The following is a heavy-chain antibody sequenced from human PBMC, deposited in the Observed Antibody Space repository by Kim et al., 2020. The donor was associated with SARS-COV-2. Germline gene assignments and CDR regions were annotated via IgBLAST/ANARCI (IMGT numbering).Heavy chain of an antibody. J-gene: IGHJ6*02. Sequence: AQKIQGRVTMTTDASTSTAYMELRSLRSDDTAVYYCAASSTPYYYYGMDVWGQGTTVTVSS. V-gene: IGHV1-18*01. D-gene: IGHD2-2*01. CDR3: AASSTPYYYYGMDV.